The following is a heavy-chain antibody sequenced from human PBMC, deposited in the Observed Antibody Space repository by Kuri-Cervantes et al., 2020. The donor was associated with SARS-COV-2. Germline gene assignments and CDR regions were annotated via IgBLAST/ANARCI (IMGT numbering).Heavy chain of an antibody. J-gene: IGHJ6*03. CDR2: ISGSGGST. CDR1: GFTFSSYA. Sequence: GGSLRLSCAASGFTFSSYAMSWVRQAPGKGLEWVSAISGSGGSTYYADSVKGRFTISRDNSKNTLYLQMNSLRAEDTAVYYCARVLRFLEWTNYYYYYYMDVWGKGTTVTVSS. CDR3: ARVLRFLEWTNYYYYYYMDV. V-gene: IGHV3-23*01. D-gene: IGHD3-3*01.